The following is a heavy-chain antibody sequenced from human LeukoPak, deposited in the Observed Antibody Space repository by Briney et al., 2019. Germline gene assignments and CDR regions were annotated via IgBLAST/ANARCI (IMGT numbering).Heavy chain of an antibody. CDR3: ARDQGLTAPPPYGLDV. V-gene: IGHV1-69*04. D-gene: IGHD5-18*01. CDR2: IIPALNIT. CDR1: GGTFSSSA. Sequence: ASVKVSCKTSGGTFSSSAITWVRQAPGQGLEWMGRIIPALNITSYAQKFQGRVTITADTSASTAYMELSSLRSEETAVYYCARDQGLTAPPPYGLDVWGQGTTVTVSS. J-gene: IGHJ6*02.